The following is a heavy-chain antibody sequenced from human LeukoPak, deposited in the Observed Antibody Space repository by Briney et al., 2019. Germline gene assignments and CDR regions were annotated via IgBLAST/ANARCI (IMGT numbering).Heavy chain of an antibody. D-gene: IGHD3-22*01. V-gene: IGHV3-23*01. Sequence: GGSLRLSCAASGFTFSSYAMSWVRQAPGKGLEWVSAISGSGGSTYYADSVKGRFTISRDNAKNTLYLQMNSLRAEDTAVYYCASSYYDSSGYYFGDAFDIWGPGTMVTVSS. CDR2: ISGSGGST. CDR1: GFTFSSYA. CDR3: ASSYYDSSGYYFGDAFDI. J-gene: IGHJ3*02.